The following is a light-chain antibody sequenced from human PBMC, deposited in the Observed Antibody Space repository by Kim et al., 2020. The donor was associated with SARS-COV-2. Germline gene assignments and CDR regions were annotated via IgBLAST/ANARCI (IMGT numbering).Light chain of an antibody. CDR2: GAS. CDR3: QKYGTSPLT. CDR1: QSVISTY. Sequence: EIVLTQSPGTLSLSPGERATLSCRASQSVISTYLAWYQQKPGQPPRLLIYGASSRATGIPDRFSGSWSGTDFTLTISRLEPEDFAEYYCQKYGTSPLTFGGGTKVDIK. V-gene: IGKV3-20*01. J-gene: IGKJ4*01.